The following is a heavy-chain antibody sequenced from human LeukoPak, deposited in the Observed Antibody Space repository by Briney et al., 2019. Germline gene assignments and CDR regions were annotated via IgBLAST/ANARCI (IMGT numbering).Heavy chain of an antibody. CDR1: GYTFTSYG. CDR3: ARDDSVWFGELSHDY. J-gene: IGHJ4*02. CDR2: ISAYNGNT. V-gene: IGHV1-18*01. D-gene: IGHD3-10*01. Sequence: ASVKVSCKASGYTFTSYGISWVRQAPGQGLEWMGWISAYNGNTNYPQKLQGRVTMTTDTSTSTAYMELRSLRSDDTAVYYCARDDSVWFGELSHDYWGQGTLVTVSS.